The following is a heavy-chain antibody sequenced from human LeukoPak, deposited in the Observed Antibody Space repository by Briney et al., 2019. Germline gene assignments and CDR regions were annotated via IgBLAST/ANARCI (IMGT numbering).Heavy chain of an antibody. CDR3: VREGQQLPQYYYYYYMDV. V-gene: IGHV1-2*06. CDR1: GYTFTGYY. CDR2: INPNSGGT. Sequence: ASVKVSCKASGYTFTGYYMHWVRQAPGQGLEWMGRINPNSGGTNYAQKFQGRVTMTRDTSISTAYMELSRLRSDDTAVYYCVREGQQLPQYYYYYYMDVWGKGTTVTVSS. J-gene: IGHJ6*03. D-gene: IGHD6-13*01.